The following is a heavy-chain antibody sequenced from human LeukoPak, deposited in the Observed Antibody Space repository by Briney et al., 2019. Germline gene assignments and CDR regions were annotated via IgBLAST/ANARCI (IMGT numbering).Heavy chain of an antibody. D-gene: IGHD2-2*02. CDR1: GYTFTSYD. CDR2: MNPNSGNT. V-gene: IGHV1-8*01. CDR3: ARDAKDYCSSTSCYIRVYYYYGMDV. J-gene: IGHJ6*02. Sequence: ASVKVSCKASGYTFTSYDINWVRQAPGQGLEWMGWMNPNSGNTGYAQKFQGRVTMTRNTSISTAYMEPSSLRSEDTAVYYCARDAKDYCSSTSCYIRVYYYYGMDVWGQGTTVTVSS.